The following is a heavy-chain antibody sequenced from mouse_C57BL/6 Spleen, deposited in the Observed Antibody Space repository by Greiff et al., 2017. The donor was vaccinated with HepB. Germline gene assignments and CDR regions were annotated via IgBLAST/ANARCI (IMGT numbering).Heavy chain of an antibody. D-gene: IGHD1-1*01. Sequence: EVQLQQSGPELVKPGASVKIPCKASGYTFTDYNMDWVKQSHGKSLEWIGDINPNNGGTIYNQKFKGKATLTVDKSSSTAYMELRSLTSEDTAVYYCAREGRFGTVVATRYFDYWGQGTTLTVSS. CDR3: AREGRFGTVVATRYFDY. J-gene: IGHJ2*01. V-gene: IGHV1-18*01. CDR2: INPNNGGT. CDR1: GYTFTDYN.